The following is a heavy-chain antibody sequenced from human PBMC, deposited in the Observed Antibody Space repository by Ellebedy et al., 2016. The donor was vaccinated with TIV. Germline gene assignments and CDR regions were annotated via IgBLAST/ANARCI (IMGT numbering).Heavy chain of an antibody. D-gene: IGHD6-19*01. CDR1: GFTFSSYG. V-gene: IGHV3-33*01. Sequence: GESLKISCAASGFTFSSYGKHWVRQAPGKGLERVAVIWYDGSNKYYADSVQGRFTISRDNSKNTLYLQMNSLRAEDTAVYYCARAPREQWLVLPYYYYAMDVWGQGTTVTVSS. CDR2: IWYDGSNK. CDR3: ARAPREQWLVLPYYYYAMDV. J-gene: IGHJ6*02.